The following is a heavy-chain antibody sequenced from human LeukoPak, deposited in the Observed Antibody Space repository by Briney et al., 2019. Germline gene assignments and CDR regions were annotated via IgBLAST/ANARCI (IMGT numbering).Heavy chain of an antibody. CDR1: GFTFSSYS. Sequence: GGSLRLSCAASGFTFSSYSMNWVRQAPGKGLEWVSYISSSSGTIYYADSVRGRFTISRDNAKNSLYLQMNSLRAEDTAVYYCASSIVADGTSPFDXXXQGTLVTVSS. D-gene: IGHD6-13*01. CDR2: ISSSSGTI. CDR3: ASSIVADGTSPFDX. J-gene: IGHJ4*02. V-gene: IGHV3-48*04.